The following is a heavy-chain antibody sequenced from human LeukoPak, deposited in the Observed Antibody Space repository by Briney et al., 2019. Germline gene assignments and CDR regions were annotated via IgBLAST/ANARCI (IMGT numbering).Heavy chain of an antibody. J-gene: IGHJ4*02. V-gene: IGHV2-5*02. CDR3: AHRAIVVVVAGPLRGGFDY. D-gene: IGHD2-15*01. Sequence: ESGPTLVKPTQTLTLTRTFSGFSLSTSGVGAGWIRQPPGKALEWLALIYWDDDKRYSPSLKSRLTITKDTSKNQVVLTMTNMDPVDTATYYCAHRAIVVVVAGPLRGGFDYWGQGTLVTVSS. CDR2: IYWDDDK. CDR1: GFSLSTSGVG.